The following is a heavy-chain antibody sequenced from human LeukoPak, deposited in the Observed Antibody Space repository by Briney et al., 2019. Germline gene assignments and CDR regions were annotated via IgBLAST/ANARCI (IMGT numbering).Heavy chain of an antibody. D-gene: IGHD3-3*01. Sequence: ASVKVSCKASGYTFTSYGISWVRQAPGQGLEWMGWISAYNGNTNYAQKLQGRVTMTTDTSTSTAYMELRSLRSDDTAVYYCARGASHYDFWSGYYNYYGMDVWGQGTTVTVSS. CDR3: ARGASHYDFWSGYYNYYGMDV. J-gene: IGHJ6*02. CDR1: GYTFTSYG. V-gene: IGHV1-18*01. CDR2: ISAYNGNT.